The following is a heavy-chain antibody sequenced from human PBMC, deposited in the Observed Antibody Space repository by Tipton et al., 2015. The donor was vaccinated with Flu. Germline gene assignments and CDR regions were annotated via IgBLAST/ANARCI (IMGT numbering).Heavy chain of an antibody. Sequence: TLSLTCTVSGGSISSSSHYWGWIRQAPGRGLEWVGSIYYSGGSTYYSPSLESRVTISVDTSKNQFSLKLTSVIAADTAVYYCARVPSGWGGYFDLWGRGTLVTVSS. D-gene: IGHD3-16*01. CDR3: ARVPSGWGGYFDL. CDR1: GGSISSSSHY. J-gene: IGHJ2*01. CDR2: IYYSGGST. V-gene: IGHV4-39*07.